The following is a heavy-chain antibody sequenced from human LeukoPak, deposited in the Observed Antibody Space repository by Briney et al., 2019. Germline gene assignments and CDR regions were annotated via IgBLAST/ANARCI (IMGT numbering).Heavy chain of an antibody. CDR2: ISSSGSNI. D-gene: IGHD2-15*01. CDR1: GARFSDHY. CDR3: AGALMVAAFDS. Sequence: GGSLRLSCAAPGARFSDHYVSWIRQAPGKGLEWISYISSSGSNIHYADSMRGRVTISRDNANNSLTLHMSSLRAEDTAVYYCAGALMVAAFDSWGQGTLVTVSS. V-gene: IGHV3-11*01. J-gene: IGHJ4*02.